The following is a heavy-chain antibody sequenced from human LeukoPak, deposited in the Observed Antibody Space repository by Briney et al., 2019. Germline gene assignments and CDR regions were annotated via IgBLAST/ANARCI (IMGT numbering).Heavy chain of an antibody. CDR1: GFTFSTYS. V-gene: IGHV3-21*01. CDR2: ISSTSTYM. CDR3: ARRAPSHDFDS. Sequence: NTGGSLRLSCAASGFTFSTYSMNWVRQAPGKGLEWVSSISSTSTYMYHADSVRGRFTISRDNAKSSLFLQMNSLRAEDTAVYYCARRAPSHDFDSWGQGTLVTVSS. J-gene: IGHJ4*02.